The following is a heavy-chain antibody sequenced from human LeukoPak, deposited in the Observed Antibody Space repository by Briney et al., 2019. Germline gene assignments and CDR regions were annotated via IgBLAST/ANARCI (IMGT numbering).Heavy chain of an antibody. CDR1: GYTFTSYD. V-gene: IGHV1-8*01. D-gene: IGHD5-24*01. Sequence: ASVKVSCKASGYTFTSYDINWVRQATGQGLEWMGWMNPNSGNTGYAQKCQGRVTMTSNTSISTAYMELSSLRSEDTAVYYCARGRGWLPQNDYWGQGTLVTVSS. CDR2: MNPNSGNT. J-gene: IGHJ4*02. CDR3: ARGRGWLPQNDY.